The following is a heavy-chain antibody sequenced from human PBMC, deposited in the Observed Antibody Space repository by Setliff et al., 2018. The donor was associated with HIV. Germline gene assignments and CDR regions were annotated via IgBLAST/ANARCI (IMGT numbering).Heavy chain of an antibody. CDR1: GFTFSRYG. Sequence: PGGSLRLSCAASGFTFSRYGMHWVRQAPGKGLEWVSYISSQSTYTNYADSVRGRFTISRDNAKESLYLQMNSLRAEDTAVYYCARAVHSGWYYFDYWGQGTLVTVSS. D-gene: IGHD6-19*01. CDR2: ISSQSTYT. J-gene: IGHJ4*02. CDR3: ARAVHSGWYYFDY. V-gene: IGHV3-21*05.